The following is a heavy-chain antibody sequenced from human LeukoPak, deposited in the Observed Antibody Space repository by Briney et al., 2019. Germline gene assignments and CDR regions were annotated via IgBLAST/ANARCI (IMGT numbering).Heavy chain of an antibody. CDR2: INPGGHTT. Sequence: GASVKLSCKVSGFTFTSYYMLWVREPPGKGFEEMGIINPGGHTTNYAQKFQGRVTMTRDTPTSTVYMELSSLRSDDTAVYYCARDNSIADRGWWFDPWGQGTLVTVSS. V-gene: IGHV1-46*01. J-gene: IGHJ5*02. CDR3: ARDNSIADRGWWFDP. D-gene: IGHD4-23*01. CDR1: GFTFTSYY.